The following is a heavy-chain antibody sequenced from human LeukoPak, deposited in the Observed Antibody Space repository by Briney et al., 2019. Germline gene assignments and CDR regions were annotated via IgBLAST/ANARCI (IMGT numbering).Heavy chain of an antibody. J-gene: IGHJ3*02. CDR2: IYHSGST. Sequence: PSETLSLTCAVSGGSISSGGWSWSWIRQPPGKGLEWIGYIYHSGSTYYNPSLKSRVTISVDRSKNQFSLKLSSVTAADTAVYYCARGEKLLWLGELSGAFDIWGEGTLVTVSS. CDR3: ARGEKLLWLGELSGAFDI. CDR1: GGSISSGGWS. D-gene: IGHD3-10*01. V-gene: IGHV4-30-2*01.